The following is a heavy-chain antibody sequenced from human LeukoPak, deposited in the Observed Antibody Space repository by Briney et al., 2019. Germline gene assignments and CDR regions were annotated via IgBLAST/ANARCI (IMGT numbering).Heavy chain of an antibody. V-gene: IGHV3-30*18. J-gene: IGHJ4*02. D-gene: IGHD3-22*01. Sequence: HPAGSLRLSCAASGFTFSSYGMHWVRQAPGKGLEWVAVISYDGSNKYYADSVKGRFTISRDNSKNTLYLQMNSLRAEDTAVYYCAKAKWLLGRSSGPSYFDYWGQGTLVTVSS. CDR3: AKAKWLLGRSSGPSYFDY. CDR1: GFTFSSYG. CDR2: ISYDGSNK.